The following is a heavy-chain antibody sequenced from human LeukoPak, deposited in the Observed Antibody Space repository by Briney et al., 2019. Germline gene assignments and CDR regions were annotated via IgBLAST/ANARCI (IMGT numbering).Heavy chain of an antibody. CDR3: AKDRLLWSGEYLNWFDP. Sequence: GGSLRLSCAASGFTFSSYAMSWVRQAPGKGLEWVSAISGSGGSTYYADSVKGRFTISRDNSKNTLYLQMNSLRAEDTAVYYCAKDRLLWSGEYLNWFDPWGQGTLVTVSS. V-gene: IGHV3-23*01. CDR1: GFTFSSYA. D-gene: IGHD3-10*01. J-gene: IGHJ5*02. CDR2: ISGSGGST.